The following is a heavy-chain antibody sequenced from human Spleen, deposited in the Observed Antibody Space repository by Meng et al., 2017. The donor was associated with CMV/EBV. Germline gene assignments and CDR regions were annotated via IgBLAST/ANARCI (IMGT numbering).Heavy chain of an antibody. J-gene: IGHJ4*02. Sequence: KVSCKGSGYSFTSYWIGWVRQMPGQGLEWMGIIYPGDSDTRYSPSFQGQVTISADKSISTAYLQWSSLKASDTAMYYCATNYYDSSGYYLHFDYWGQGTLVTVSS. V-gene: IGHV5-51*01. CDR3: ATNYYDSSGYYLHFDY. D-gene: IGHD3-22*01. CDR1: GYSFTSYW. CDR2: IYPGDSDT.